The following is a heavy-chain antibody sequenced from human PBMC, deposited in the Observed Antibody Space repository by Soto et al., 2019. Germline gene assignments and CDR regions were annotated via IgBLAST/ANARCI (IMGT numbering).Heavy chain of an antibody. Sequence: SETLSLTCTVSGGSISSGEYYWSWSRQHPGKGLEGIGYIHYSGSTYYNPSLKSRVTISVDTSKNQFSLKLSSVTAADTAVYYCAREGLTGTIGLYDYYXMDVWGKGTTVT. CDR1: GGSISSGEYY. CDR2: IHYSGST. D-gene: IGHD1-7*01. V-gene: IGHV4-31*03. CDR3: AREGLTGTIGLYDYYXMDV. J-gene: IGHJ6*03.